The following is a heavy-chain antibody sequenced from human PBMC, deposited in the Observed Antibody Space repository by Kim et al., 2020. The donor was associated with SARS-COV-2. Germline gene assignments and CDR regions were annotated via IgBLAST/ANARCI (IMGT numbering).Heavy chain of an antibody. J-gene: IGHJ4*02. Sequence: YYADSVKGRFTISRDNAKNSLYLQMNSLRAEDTAVYYCAREKYSSSSIDYWGQGTLVTVSS. D-gene: IGHD6-13*01. V-gene: IGHV3-48*03. CDR3: AREKYSSSSIDY.